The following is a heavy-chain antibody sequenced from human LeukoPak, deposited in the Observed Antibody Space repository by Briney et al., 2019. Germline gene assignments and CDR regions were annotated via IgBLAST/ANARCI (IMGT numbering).Heavy chain of an antibody. Sequence: GGSLRLSCAASGFTFSRNSVDWVRRAPGKGLEWVSSISSSNSYIYYADSVKGRFTISRDNAKNSLYLQMNSLRVEDTAVYYCARDLYRRQHLGLIDSWGQGTLVTVSS. CDR2: ISSSNSYI. CDR1: GFTFSRNS. V-gene: IGHV3-21*01. J-gene: IGHJ4*02. CDR3: ARDLYRRQHLGLIDS. D-gene: IGHD6-13*01.